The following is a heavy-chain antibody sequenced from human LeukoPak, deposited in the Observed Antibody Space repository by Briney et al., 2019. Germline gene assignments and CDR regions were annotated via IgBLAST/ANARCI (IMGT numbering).Heavy chain of an antibody. CDR1: GGTFSSYA. Sequence: ASVKVSCKASGGTFSSYAISWVRQAPGQGLEWMGWVNPNNGGTNYAQKFQGRVSMTRDTSISTAYMELIRLTSDDTAVYYCARDVYSRNLGRFDPWGQGTLVTVSS. CDR3: ARDVYSRNLGRFDP. V-gene: IGHV1-2*02. D-gene: IGHD6-13*01. CDR2: VNPNNGGT. J-gene: IGHJ5*02.